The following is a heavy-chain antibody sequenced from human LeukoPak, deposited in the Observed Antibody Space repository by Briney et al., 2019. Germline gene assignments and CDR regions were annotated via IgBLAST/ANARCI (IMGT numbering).Heavy chain of an antibody. CDR1: GFTFSNAW. Sequence: GGSLRLSRAASGFTFSNAWMSWVRQAPGKGLEWVGRIKSKTDGGTTDYAAPVKGRFTISRDDSKNTLYLQMNSLKTEDAAVYYCTTVGYYYGSGPFDYWGQGTLVTVSS. CDR3: TTVGYYYGSGPFDY. D-gene: IGHD3-10*01. J-gene: IGHJ4*02. V-gene: IGHV3-15*01. CDR2: IKSKTDGGTT.